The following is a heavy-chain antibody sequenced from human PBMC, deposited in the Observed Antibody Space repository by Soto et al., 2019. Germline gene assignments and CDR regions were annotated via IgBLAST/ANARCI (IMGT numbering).Heavy chain of an antibody. Sequence: QLQLQESGPGLVKPSETLSLTCTVSGGSISSSSYYWGWIRQPPGKGLEWIGSIYYSGSTYYNPSLKSRVTISVDTSKTQSFLKLSSVTAADPAVYYCARHSAYNWNDGAFDIWGQGTMVTVSA. CDR3: ARHSAYNWNDGAFDI. CDR1: GGSISSSSYY. V-gene: IGHV4-39*01. J-gene: IGHJ3*02. CDR2: IYYSGST. D-gene: IGHD1-20*01.